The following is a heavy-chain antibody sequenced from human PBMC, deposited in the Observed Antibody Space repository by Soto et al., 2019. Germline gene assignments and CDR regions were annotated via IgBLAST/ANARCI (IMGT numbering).Heavy chain of an antibody. CDR2: IIPISDTT. CDR3: ARSHGSSTSLETDYEYSGMDV. V-gene: IGHV1-69*01. Sequence: QVQLVQSGAEVKKPGSSVKVSCKASGGTFSSYAIIWARQSPGHGLEWMGGIIPISDTTTYAQKLEGRVTLTADESTSTADMELSSLRSEDTAVYYCARSHGSSTSLETDYEYSGMDVWGQGTKVSVSS. J-gene: IGHJ6*02. CDR1: GGTFSSYA. D-gene: IGHD2-2*01.